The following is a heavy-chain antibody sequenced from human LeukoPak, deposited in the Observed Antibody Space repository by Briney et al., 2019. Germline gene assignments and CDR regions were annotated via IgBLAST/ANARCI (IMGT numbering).Heavy chain of an antibody. D-gene: IGHD3-3*01. CDR2: ISYDGSNK. V-gene: IGHV3-30*03. Sequence: GRSLRLSCAASGFTFSSYGMHWVRQAPGKGLEWVAVISYDGSNKYYADSVKGRFTISRDNSKNTLYLQMNSLRAEDTAVYYCARVPVEYYDFWSGPTGDYYGMDVWGQGTTVTVSS. CDR3: ARVPVEYYDFWSGPTGDYYGMDV. J-gene: IGHJ6*02. CDR1: GFTFSSYG.